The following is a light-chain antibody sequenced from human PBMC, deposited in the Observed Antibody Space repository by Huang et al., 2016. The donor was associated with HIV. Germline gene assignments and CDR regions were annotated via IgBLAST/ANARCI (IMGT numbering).Light chain of an antibody. Sequence: DILMTQFPVTLSVPSGERATLSCRASQHLGSNLAWYQQKPGHPPRRLIYDASTRATGAPARFSGSGSKTDFNLTIDSLQSEDSALYFCQQYNKWPRTFGQGTKLEIK. CDR3: QQYNKWPRT. V-gene: IGKV3D-15*01. J-gene: IGKJ1*01. CDR1: QHLGSN. CDR2: DAS.